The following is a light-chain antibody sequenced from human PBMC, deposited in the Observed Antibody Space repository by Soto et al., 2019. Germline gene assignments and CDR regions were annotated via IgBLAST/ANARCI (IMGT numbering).Light chain of an antibody. Sequence: DIQMTQSPSSLSASVGDRVTISCRASQTIINYLAWFQQKPGKAPKLLMYRASSLESAVPSRFSGSGSGTEFTLTISSLQPDDFATYYCQQYNAYPWTFGQGTKVDIK. CDR3: QQYNAYPWT. CDR1: QTIINY. V-gene: IGKV1-5*03. J-gene: IGKJ1*01. CDR2: RAS.